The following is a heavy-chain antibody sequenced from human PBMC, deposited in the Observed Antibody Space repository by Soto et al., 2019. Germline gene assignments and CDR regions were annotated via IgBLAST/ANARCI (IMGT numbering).Heavy chain of an antibody. CDR3: ARHSGYDYVFDF. V-gene: IGHV1-2*02. Sequence: ASVKVSCKASGYTFTGYYIHWVRQAPGQGLEWMGWMNPNNGDTIFAQKFQGRVTMTRDTSTSIAYMELSSLRFDDTAVYFCARHSGYDYVFDFWGRGTLVTVSS. CDR2: MNPNNGDT. CDR1: GYTFTGYY. D-gene: IGHD5-12*01. J-gene: IGHJ4*02.